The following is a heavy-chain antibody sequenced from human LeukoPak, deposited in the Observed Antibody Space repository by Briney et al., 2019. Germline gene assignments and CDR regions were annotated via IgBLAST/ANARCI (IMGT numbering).Heavy chain of an antibody. Sequence: VSVTLSCKPSGYTFSNFGLAWVRQAPGQGLEWMGWISGYSGNANYAQKFQDRVVMTTDRSTSTVYMELRSVRSDDTAVYYCARCYSSSWQRLDNWGQGTLVIVSS. D-gene: IGHD6-13*01. CDR1: GYTFSNFG. CDR3: ARCYSSSWQRLDN. V-gene: IGHV1-18*04. J-gene: IGHJ4*02. CDR2: ISGYSGNA.